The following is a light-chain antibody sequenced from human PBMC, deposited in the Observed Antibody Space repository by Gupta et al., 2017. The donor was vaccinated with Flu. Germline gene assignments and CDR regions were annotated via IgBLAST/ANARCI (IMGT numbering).Light chain of an antibody. CDR3: QQYYSIPYS. CDR2: WAS. V-gene: IGKV4-1*01. Sequence: LAVSLGERATINCKSSRSVLSSSNSQSYLAWYQQKPGQPPKLLIYWASTRESGVPDRFSGSGSGTDFTLTINSLQAEDVAVYYCQQYYSIPYSFGQGTKLEIK. J-gene: IGKJ2*03. CDR1: RSVLSSSNSQSY.